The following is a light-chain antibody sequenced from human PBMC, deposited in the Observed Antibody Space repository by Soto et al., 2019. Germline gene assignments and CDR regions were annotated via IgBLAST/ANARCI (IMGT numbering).Light chain of an antibody. CDR2: DAS. V-gene: IGKV3-11*01. CDR1: QSVGSY. J-gene: IGKJ4*01. CDR3: QQFSSYPLT. Sequence: EIVLTQSPGTLSLSPGERATLSCRASQSVGSYLAWYQQQPGQAPRLLINDASHRAAGIPARFSGSGSGTDFTLSISSLETEDFAVYYCQQFSSYPLTFGGGTKVEIK.